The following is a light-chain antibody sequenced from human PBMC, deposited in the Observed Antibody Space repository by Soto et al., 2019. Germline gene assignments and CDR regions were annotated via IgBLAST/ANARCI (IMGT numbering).Light chain of an antibody. CDR1: QSVSSNY. Sequence: EIVLTQSPGTLSLSPGERATLSCRASQSVSSNYLAWYQQKPGQAPRLLIYGASSRVTGIPDRFSGSGSGTDVTLTISRLEPEDFAMYYCQQYGSLWTFGQGTKVEIK. CDR2: GAS. CDR3: QQYGSLWT. V-gene: IGKV3-20*01. J-gene: IGKJ1*01.